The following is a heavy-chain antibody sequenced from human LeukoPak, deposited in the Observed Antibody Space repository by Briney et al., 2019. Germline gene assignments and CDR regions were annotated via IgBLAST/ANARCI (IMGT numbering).Heavy chain of an antibody. Sequence: SVKVSCKASGGTVSNYVFSWVRQAPEQGLEWMGGIIPMSGTVNNAQKFQGRVTITADKSTGTAYMELSSLRSDDTAVYYCARETGYAYGRAPLDYWGQGTLVTVSS. D-gene: IGHD5-18*01. CDR2: IIPMSGTV. CDR3: ARETGYAYGRAPLDY. CDR1: GGTVSNYV. V-gene: IGHV1-69*06. J-gene: IGHJ4*02.